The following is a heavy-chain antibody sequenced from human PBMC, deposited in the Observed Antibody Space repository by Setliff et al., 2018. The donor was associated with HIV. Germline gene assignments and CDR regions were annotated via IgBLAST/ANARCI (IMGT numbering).Heavy chain of an antibody. CDR2: IYSGGST. Sequence: GGSLRLSCVASGFTFTTYPMSWVRQAPGKGLEWVSVIYSGGSTYYADSVKGRFTISRDNSKNTLSLQMNSLRVEDTAVYYCAKGASFSGSYFDYWGQGTLVTVSS. J-gene: IGHJ4*02. D-gene: IGHD5-12*01. CDR1: GFTFTTYP. CDR3: AKGASFSGSYFDY. V-gene: IGHV3-23*03.